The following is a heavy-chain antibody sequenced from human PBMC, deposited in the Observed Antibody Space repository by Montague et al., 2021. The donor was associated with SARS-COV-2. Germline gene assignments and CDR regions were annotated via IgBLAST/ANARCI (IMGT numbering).Heavy chain of an antibody. CDR1: GGSFSNYY. J-gene: IGHJ4*02. Sequence: SETLSLTCAVYGGSFSNYYWTWIRQPPGKGLEWIGEINRSGSTNYNPSLKSRVTISVDTSKNQFSLKLSSVTAADTAVYFCARGGIAACRHYFDYWGQGTLVTVSS. CDR2: INRSGST. V-gene: IGHV4-34*01. CDR3: ARGGIAACRHYFDY. D-gene: IGHD6-6*01.